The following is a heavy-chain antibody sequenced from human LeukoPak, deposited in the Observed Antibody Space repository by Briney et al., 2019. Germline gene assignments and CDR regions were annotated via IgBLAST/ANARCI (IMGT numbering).Heavy chain of an antibody. CDR1: GGTFSSYA. CDR3: AATPYDSSGYYPYYYYGMDV. J-gene: IGHJ6*02. V-gene: IGHV1-69*01. D-gene: IGHD3-22*01. CDR2: IIPIFGTA. Sequence: SVKVSCKASGGTFSSYAISWVQPAPGQGLEWMGGIIPIFGTANYAQKFQGRVTITADESTSTAYMELSSLRSEDTAVYYCAATPYDSSGYYPYYYYGMDVWGQGTTVTVSS.